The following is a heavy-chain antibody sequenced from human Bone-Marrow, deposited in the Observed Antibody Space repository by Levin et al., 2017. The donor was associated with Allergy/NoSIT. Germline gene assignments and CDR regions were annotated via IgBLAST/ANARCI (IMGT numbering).Heavy chain of an antibody. Sequence: ASVKVSCKASGYTFTSYDINWVRQATGQGLEWMGWMNPNSGNTGYAQKFQGRVTMTRNTSISTAYMELSSLRSEDTAVYYCAREFPGYDSLTGYYKRGYYYYYYGMDVWGQGTTVTVSS. J-gene: IGHJ6*02. CDR2: MNPNSGNT. V-gene: IGHV1-8*01. CDR3: AREFPGYDSLTGYYKRGYYYYYYGMDV. CDR1: GYTFTSYD. D-gene: IGHD3-9*01.